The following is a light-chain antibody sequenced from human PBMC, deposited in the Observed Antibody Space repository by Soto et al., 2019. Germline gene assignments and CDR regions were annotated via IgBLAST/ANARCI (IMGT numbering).Light chain of an antibody. V-gene: IGLV3-21*01. Sequence: SYELTQPPSVSVAPGKTATMTCGGNNIGTKSVYWFQPKPGQAPVMIIYYDSDRPSVIPERFSGSNTGNTASLTISRVEAGDEADYYCKLWESSGDNVVFGGGTKLTVL. CDR1: NIGTKS. CDR3: KLWESSGDNVV. J-gene: IGLJ3*02. CDR2: YDS.